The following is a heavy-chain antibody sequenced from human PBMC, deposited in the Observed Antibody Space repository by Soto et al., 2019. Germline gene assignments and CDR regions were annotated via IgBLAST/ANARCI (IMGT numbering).Heavy chain of an antibody. V-gene: IGHV3-48*03. J-gene: IGHJ5*01. D-gene: IGHD1-7*01. CDR2: ISSSGSTI. CDR1: GFTFSSYE. Sequence: SGGSLRLSCAASGFTFSSYEMNWVRQAPGKGLEWVSYISSSGSTIYYADSVKVRFTISRDNAKNSLYLQMNSLRAEDTAVYYCASGTSSYRNYHWFYPWGQESMFTVSS. CDR3: ASGTSSYRNYHWFYP.